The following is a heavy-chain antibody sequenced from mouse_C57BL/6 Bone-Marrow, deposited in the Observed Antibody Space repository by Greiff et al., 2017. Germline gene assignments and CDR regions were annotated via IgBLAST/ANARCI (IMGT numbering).Heavy chain of an antibody. CDR2: IDPETGGT. D-gene: IGHD1-1*01. Sequence: VQLQQSGAELVRPGASVTLSCKASGYTFTDYEMHWVKQTPVHGLEWIGAIDPETGGTAYNQKFKGKAILTADKSSSTAYMERRSLTSEDSAVYYCTRGGVTVVFDYWGQGTTLTVSS. J-gene: IGHJ2*01. CDR3: TRGGVTVVFDY. CDR1: GYTFTDYE. V-gene: IGHV1-15*01.